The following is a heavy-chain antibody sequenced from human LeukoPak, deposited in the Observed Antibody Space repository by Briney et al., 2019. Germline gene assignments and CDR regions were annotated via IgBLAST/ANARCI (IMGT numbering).Heavy chain of an antibody. CDR2: ISSSSSYI. CDR3: TTDRG. J-gene: IGHJ4*02. CDR1: GFTFSTYR. Sequence: GGSLRLSCVGTGFTFSTYRMNWVRQAPGKGLEWVSSISSSSSYIYYADSVKGRITISRDNAKNSLYLQMNSLRVEDTAVYYCTTDRGWGQGTLVTVSS. V-gene: IGHV3-21*01.